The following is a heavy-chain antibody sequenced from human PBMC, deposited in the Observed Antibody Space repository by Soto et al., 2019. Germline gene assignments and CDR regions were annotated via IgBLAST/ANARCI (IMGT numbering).Heavy chain of an antibody. V-gene: IGHV1-69*12. CDR3: ARGQTGGGWGYGFDS. Sequence: QVQLVQSGAEVKKPGSSVKVSCKASGGTFSSYAIDWVRQAPGQGLEWMGGIIPIFGTADYAQTVQGRVTITADESTSAAYMALSSLRSEDTAVYYCARGQTGGGWGYGFDSWGQGTLVTVSS. CDR2: IIPIFGTA. D-gene: IGHD7-27*01. J-gene: IGHJ4*02. CDR1: GGTFSSYA.